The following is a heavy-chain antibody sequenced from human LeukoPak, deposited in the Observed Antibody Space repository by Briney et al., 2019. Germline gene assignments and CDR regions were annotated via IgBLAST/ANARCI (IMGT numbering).Heavy chain of an antibody. CDR2: ISYDGGDK. D-gene: IGHD6-19*01. CDR3: ARGTPSSSGWLYYGMDV. J-gene: IGHJ6*02. CDR1: GFTFNNST. V-gene: IGHV3-30-3*01. Sequence: GGSLRLSCAASGFTFNNSTMHWVRQAPGEGLEWVAVISYDGGDKYYADSMKGRFTISRDNSKNTLYLQMNSLRAEDTAVYYCARGTPSSSGWLYYGMDVWGQGTTVTVSS.